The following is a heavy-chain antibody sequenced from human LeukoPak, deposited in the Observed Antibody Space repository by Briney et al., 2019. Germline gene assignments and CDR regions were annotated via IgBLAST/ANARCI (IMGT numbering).Heavy chain of an antibody. J-gene: IGHJ6*03. Sequence: ASLKVSCKASGYTFTSYDINWVRQATGQGLEWMGWINPNSGNTGYAQKFQSRVTMTRNTSISTAYMELSSLRSEDTAVYYCATVLYGSGSAHLNYYYYYMDVWGKGTTVTISS. CDR3: ATVLYGSGSAHLNYYYYYMDV. CDR1: GYTFTSYD. D-gene: IGHD3-10*01. V-gene: IGHV1-8*01. CDR2: INPNSGNT.